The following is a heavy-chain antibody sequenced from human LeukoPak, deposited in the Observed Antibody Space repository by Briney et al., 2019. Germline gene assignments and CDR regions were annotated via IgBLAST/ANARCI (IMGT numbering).Heavy chain of an antibody. CDR1: GGTFSSYA. D-gene: IGHD6-6*01. J-gene: IGHJ6*02. CDR3: ARIQIAARPGYYYYGMDV. Sequence: SVKVSCKASGGTFSSYAISWVRQAPGQGLEWMGGIIPIFGTANYAQKFQGRVTITADESTSTAYMELSSLRSEDTAVYYCARIQIAARPGYYYYGMDVWGQGATVTVSS. V-gene: IGHV1-69*13. CDR2: IIPIFGTA.